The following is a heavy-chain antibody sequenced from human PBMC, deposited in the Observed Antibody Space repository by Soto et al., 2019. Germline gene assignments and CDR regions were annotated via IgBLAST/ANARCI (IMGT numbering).Heavy chain of an antibody. CDR2: IWYDGSNK. V-gene: IGHV3-33*01. CDR1: GFTFSSYG. J-gene: IGHJ6*02. D-gene: IGHD6-13*01. Sequence: HPGGSLRLSCAASGFTFSSYGMHWVRQAPGKGLEWVAVIWYDGSNKYYADSVKGRFTISRDNSKNTLYLQMNSLRAEDTAVYYCARDSYITAAGPPYYYYYYGMDVWGQGTTVTVSS. CDR3: ARDSYITAAGPPYYYYYYGMDV.